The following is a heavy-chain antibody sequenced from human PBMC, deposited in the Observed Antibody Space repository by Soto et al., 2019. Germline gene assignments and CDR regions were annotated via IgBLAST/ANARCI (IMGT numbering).Heavy chain of an antibody. V-gene: IGHV4-61*08. CDR2: IYYSGST. Sequence: PSGTVSLTCTVSGGSVNSADSYWSWIRQPPGRGLEWIAYIYYSGSTNYSPSLRSRVTISADMSTNRFSLKLRSVSAADTAIYYCARRAYCSSASCYGPHFDYWGQGTLVTVSS. CDR1: GGSVNSADSY. D-gene: IGHD2-2*01. CDR3: ARRAYCSSASCYGPHFDY. J-gene: IGHJ4*02.